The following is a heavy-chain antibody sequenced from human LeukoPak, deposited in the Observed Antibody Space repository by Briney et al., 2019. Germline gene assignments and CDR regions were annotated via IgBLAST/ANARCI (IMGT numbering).Heavy chain of an antibody. CDR3: AKDANSYSGYDFYFDY. D-gene: IGHD5-12*01. CDR1: GFSVSTNY. Sequence: GGSLRLSCAAAGFSVSTNYMSWVRQAPGKGLEWVSALYSGGSIWHADSVKGRFTISRDNSRNTLYLQMNSLRAEDTAVYYCAKDANSYSGYDFYFDYWGQGTLVTVSS. V-gene: IGHV3-66*01. J-gene: IGHJ4*02. CDR2: LYSGGSI.